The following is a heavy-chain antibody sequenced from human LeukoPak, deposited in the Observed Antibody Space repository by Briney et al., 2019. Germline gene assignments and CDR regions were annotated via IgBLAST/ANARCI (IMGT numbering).Heavy chain of an antibody. D-gene: IGHD6-13*01. CDR1: GGSISSGSYY. V-gene: IGHV4-61*02. CDR3: ARGPAAGNDY. J-gene: IGHJ4*02. CDR2: IYTSGST. Sequence: SETLSLTCTVSGGSISSGSYYWSWIRQPAGKGLEWIGRIYTSGSTNYNPSLKSRVTMSVDTSKNQFSLKLSSVTAAGTAVYYCARGPAAGNDYWGQGTLVTVSS.